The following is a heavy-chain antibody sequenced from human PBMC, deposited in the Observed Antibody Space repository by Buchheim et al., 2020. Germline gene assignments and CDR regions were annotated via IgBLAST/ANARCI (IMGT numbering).Heavy chain of an antibody. CDR2: IIPIFGTA. D-gene: IGHD2-21*02. V-gene: IGHV1-69*12. J-gene: IGHJ6*02. CDR3: AGGRHIVVVTAIQGYYGMDV. CDR1: GGTFSSYA. Sequence: QVQLVQSGAEVKKPGSSVKVSCKASGGTFSSYAISWVRQAPGQGLEWMGGIIPIFGTANYAQKFQGRVTITADETPSTAYMELSSLRSEDTAVYYCAGGRHIVVVTAIQGYYGMDVWGQGTT.